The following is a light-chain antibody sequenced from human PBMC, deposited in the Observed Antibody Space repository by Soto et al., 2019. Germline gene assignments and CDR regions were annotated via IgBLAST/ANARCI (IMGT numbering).Light chain of an antibody. CDR2: KVS. CDR3: MQGTHWPWT. V-gene: IGKV2-30*01. J-gene: IGKJ1*01. Sequence: DVVMTQSPLSLPVTLGQPASISCRSTQSLVYSDGNTYLSWFQQRPGQSPRPLIYKVSNRDSGVPDRFSGSGSGTDFTLKISRVEADDVGVYYCMQGTHWPWTFGQGTKVEIK. CDR1: QSLVYSDGNTY.